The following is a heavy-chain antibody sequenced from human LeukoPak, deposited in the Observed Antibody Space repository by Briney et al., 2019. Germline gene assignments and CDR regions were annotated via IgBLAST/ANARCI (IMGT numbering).Heavy chain of an antibody. V-gene: IGHV4-61*08. Sequence: SETLSLTCAVSGGSISSGGYSWSWIRQPPGKGLEWIGYIYYSGSTNYNPSLKSRVTISVDTSKNQFSLKLSSVTAADTAVYYCARHSPIASRDGWFDPWGQGTLVTVSS. D-gene: IGHD6-13*01. J-gene: IGHJ5*02. CDR1: GGSISSGGYS. CDR2: IYYSGST. CDR3: ARHSPIASRDGWFDP.